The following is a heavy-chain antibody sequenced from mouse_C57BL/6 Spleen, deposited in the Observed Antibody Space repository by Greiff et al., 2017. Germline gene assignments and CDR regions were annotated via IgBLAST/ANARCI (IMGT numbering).Heavy chain of an antibody. D-gene: IGHD3-1*01. CDR1: GYAFSSSW. V-gene: IGHV1-82*01. J-gene: IGHJ2*01. Sequence: VQLQQSGPELVKPGASVKISCKASGYAFSSSWMNWVKQRPGKGLEWIGRIYPGDGDTNYNGKFKGKATLTADKSSSTAYMQLSSLTSEDSAVYFCARSGPPLDYWGQGTTLTVSS. CDR2: IYPGDGDT. CDR3: ARSGPPLDY.